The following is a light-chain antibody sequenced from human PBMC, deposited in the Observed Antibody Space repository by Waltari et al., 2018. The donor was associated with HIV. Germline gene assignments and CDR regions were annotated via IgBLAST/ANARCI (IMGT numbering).Light chain of an antibody. Sequence: QSALTQPASVSGSPGQSITISCTGTSRDGGGYQVVSWYQEHPGKAPKLMMYEDTERPSGVSARFSGSKSGNTASLTISGLQAEDEADYYCCSYGSSGTLIFGGGTKVTVL. CDR3: CSYGSSGTLI. V-gene: IGLV2-23*01. J-gene: IGLJ2*01. CDR1: SRDGGGYQV. CDR2: EDT.